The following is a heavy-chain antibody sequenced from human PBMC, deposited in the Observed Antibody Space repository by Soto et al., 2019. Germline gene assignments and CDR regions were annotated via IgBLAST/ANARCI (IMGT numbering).Heavy chain of an antibody. J-gene: IGHJ5*02. CDR3: AKSFGDTAMANWFDP. V-gene: IGHV3-23*01. D-gene: IGHD5-18*01. Sequence: WWSLRLSCSASVFTFSSYAMSWVRQAPGKGLEWVSAISGSGGSTYYADSVKGRFTISRDNSKNTLYLQMNSLRAEDTAVYYCAKSFGDTAMANWFDPWGQGTLVTVSS. CDR2: ISGSGGST. CDR1: VFTFSSYA.